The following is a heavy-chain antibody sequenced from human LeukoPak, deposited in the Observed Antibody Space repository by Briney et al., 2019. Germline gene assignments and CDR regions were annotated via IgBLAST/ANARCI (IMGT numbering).Heavy chain of an antibody. D-gene: IGHD3-3*01. CDR2: INHSGST. J-gene: IGHJ5*02. CDR3: ARQPRITVFGVVKKGGNWFDP. CDR1: GGSFSDYY. V-gene: IGHV4-34*01. Sequence: PSETLSLTCGVYGGSFSDYYWSWIRQPPGKGLEWIGKINHSGSTNYNPSLKSRVTISVDASKNQFSLKLSSVTAADTAVYYRARQPRITVFGVVKKGGNWFDPWGQGTLVTVSS.